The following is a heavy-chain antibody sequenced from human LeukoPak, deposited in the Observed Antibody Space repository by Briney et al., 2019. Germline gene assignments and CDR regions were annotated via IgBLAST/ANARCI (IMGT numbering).Heavy chain of an antibody. J-gene: IGHJ4*02. V-gene: IGHV4-39*01. CDR1: GGSISSSNYY. CDR2: IYYSGST. Sequence: PSETLPLTCTVSGGSISSSNYYWGWIRQPPGKGLEWIGSIYYSGSTYYNASLKSRVTISVDTSKKQFSLTLTSVTAADTAVYYCASRGYTYGPSDWGQGTLVSVPS. D-gene: IGHD5-18*01. CDR3: ASRGYTYGPSD.